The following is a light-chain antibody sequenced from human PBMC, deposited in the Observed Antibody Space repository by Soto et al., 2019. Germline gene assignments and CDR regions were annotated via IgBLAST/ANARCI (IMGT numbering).Light chain of an antibody. Sequence: EIVLTQSPGTLSFSPGERATLSGRSSQSVRSNYLAWYQQKPGQAPRLLIYGASSRATGIPERFSGSGSGTDFNLISSRLEPDDVAVYYCQQYGISPYTFGQGAKLEIK. CDR1: QSVRSNY. V-gene: IGKV3-20*01. J-gene: IGKJ2*01. CDR2: GAS. CDR3: QQYGISPYT.